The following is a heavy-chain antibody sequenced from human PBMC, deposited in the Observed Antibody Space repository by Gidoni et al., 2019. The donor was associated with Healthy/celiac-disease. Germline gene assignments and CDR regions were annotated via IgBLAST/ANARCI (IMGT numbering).Heavy chain of an antibody. V-gene: IGHV3-49*05. J-gene: IGHJ4*02. CDR3: TRGYYDILTGYYFDY. Sequence: EVQLVESGGGLVKPGRSLRLSCTASGFTFGDYAMSWFRQAPGKGLEWVGFIRSKAYGGTTEYAASVKGRFTISRDDSKSIAYLQMNSLKTEDTAVYYCTRGYYDILTGYYFDYWGQGTLVTVSS. CDR1: GFTFGDYA. CDR2: IRSKAYGGTT. D-gene: IGHD3-9*01.